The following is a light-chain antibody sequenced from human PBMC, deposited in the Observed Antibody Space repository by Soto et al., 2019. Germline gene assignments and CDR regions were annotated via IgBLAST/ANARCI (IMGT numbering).Light chain of an antibody. CDR3: QQANSFPIT. V-gene: IGKV1-12*01. Sequence: GDRVTVTCRASQGISSWLAWYRKKPGKAPKLLIYAASSLQSGVPSRFSGSGSGTDFTLTISSLQPEDCAIYFCQQANSFPITFGQGTRLEIK. CDR1: QGISSW. J-gene: IGKJ5*01. CDR2: AAS.